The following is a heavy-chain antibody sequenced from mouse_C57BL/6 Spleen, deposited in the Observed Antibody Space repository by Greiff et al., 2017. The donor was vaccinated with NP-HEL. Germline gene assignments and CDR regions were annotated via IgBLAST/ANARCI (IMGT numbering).Heavy chain of an antibody. V-gene: IGHV1-18*01. D-gene: IGHD2-5*01. Sequence: EVQLQQSGPELVKPGASVKIPCKASGYTFTDYNMDWVKQSHGKSLEWIGDINPNNGGTIYNQKFKGKATLTVDKSSSTAYMELRSLTSEDTAVYYCARRGYSNYVLSWYFDVWGTGTTVTVSS. CDR3: ARRGYSNYVLSWYFDV. CDR2: INPNNGGT. CDR1: GYTFTDYN. J-gene: IGHJ1*03.